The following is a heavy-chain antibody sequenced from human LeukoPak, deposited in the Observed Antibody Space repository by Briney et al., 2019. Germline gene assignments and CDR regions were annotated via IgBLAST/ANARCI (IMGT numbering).Heavy chain of an antibody. D-gene: IGHD3-3*01. CDR3: ARDRNDFWSGGYYFDY. V-gene: IGHV1-46*01. CDR1: GYTFTGYY. CDR2: INPSGGST. J-gene: IGHJ4*02. Sequence: GASVKVSCKASGYTFTGYYMHWVRQAPGQGLEWMGWINPSGGSTSYAQKFQGRVTMTRDMSTSTVYMELSSLRSEDTAVYYCARDRNDFWSGGYYFDYWGQGTLVTVSS.